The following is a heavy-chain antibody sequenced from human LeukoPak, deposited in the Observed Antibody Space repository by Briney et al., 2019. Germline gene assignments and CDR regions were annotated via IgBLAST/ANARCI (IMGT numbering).Heavy chain of an antibody. CDR1: GFTVSSKY. D-gene: IGHD3-22*01. CDR2: IYSGGNT. Sequence: GGSLRLSCAASGFTVSSKYMSWVRQAPGKGLECVSVIYSGGNTYYADSVKGRFTISRDNSKNTLYLQMDSLRAEDTAVYYCARKTDSGGQGDYWGPGTLVTVSS. V-gene: IGHV3-66*01. CDR3: ARKTDSGGQGDY. J-gene: IGHJ4*02.